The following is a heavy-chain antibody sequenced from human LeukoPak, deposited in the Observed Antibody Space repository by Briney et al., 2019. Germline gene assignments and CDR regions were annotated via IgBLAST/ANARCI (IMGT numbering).Heavy chain of an antibody. CDR2: IVVGSGNT. Sequence: PEASVTVSCKASGFTFTSSAMQWVRQARGRRLEWIGWIVVGSGNTNYAQKFQERVTITRDMSTSTAYMELSSLRSEDTAVYYCAAVGDYYYYYGMDVWGQGTTVTVSS. V-gene: IGHV1-58*02. J-gene: IGHJ6*02. CDR1: GFTFTSSA. CDR3: AAVGDYYYYYGMDV.